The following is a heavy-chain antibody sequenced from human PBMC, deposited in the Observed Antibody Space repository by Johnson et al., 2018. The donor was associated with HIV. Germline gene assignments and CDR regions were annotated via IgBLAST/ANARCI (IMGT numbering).Heavy chain of an antibody. CDR2: ISYDGSNK. J-gene: IGHJ3*02. V-gene: IGHV3-30*04. D-gene: IGHD2/OR15-2a*01. Sequence: VQLLESGGGVVQPGGSLRLSCAASGFTFSNYALHWVRQAPGKGLEWVAVISYDGSNKYYADSVKGRFTISRDNSKNTLYLQMNSLRTEDTAVYYCARENVLFNAFDIWGQGTMVTVSS. CDR1: GFTFSNYA. CDR3: ARENVLFNAFDI.